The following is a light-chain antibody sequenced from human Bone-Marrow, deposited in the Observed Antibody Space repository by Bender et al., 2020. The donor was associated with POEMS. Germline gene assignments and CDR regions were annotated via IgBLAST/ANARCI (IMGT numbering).Light chain of an antibody. CDR3: SSWDDSLSGWV. V-gene: IGLV1-44*01. J-gene: IGLJ3*02. CDR2: SIY. CDR1: ASNFGGNN. Sequence: QSVLTQPPSGSGPPGQSVIISCSGTASNFGGNNVNWYQHLPGTAPRLFVYSIYQRPSGVPARFSGSKYGTSASLAISDIQSEDEGDYYCSSWDDSLSGWVFGGGTKLTVL.